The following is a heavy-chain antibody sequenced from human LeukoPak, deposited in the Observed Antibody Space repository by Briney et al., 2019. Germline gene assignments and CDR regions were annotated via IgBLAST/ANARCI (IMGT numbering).Heavy chain of an antibody. CDR2: IHVTGRT. CDR3: ARGHTGQNWFDP. J-gene: IGHJ5*02. D-gene: IGHD2-8*02. V-gene: IGHV4-61*02. Sequence: PSGTLSLTCTVSGASISSGNYYWSWIRQTAGKGLEWIGRIHVTGRTDYNPSLKSRVTVSLDTAKNQYSLQLSSVSAADTAIYYCARGHTGQNWFDPWGQGTLVTVSS. CDR1: GASISSGNYY.